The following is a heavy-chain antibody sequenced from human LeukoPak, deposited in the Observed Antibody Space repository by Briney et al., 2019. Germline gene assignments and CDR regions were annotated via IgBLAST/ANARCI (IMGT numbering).Heavy chain of an antibody. CDR2: ISSSSSYI. V-gene: IGHV3-21*01. CDR3: ARGGFKRTVADAFDI. J-gene: IGHJ3*02. Sequence: GGSLRLSCAASGFTFSSYSMNWVRQAPGKGLEWVSSISSSSSYIYYADSVKGRFTISRDNAKNSLYLQMNSLRAEDTAVYYCARGGFKRTVADAFDIWGQGTMVTVSS. CDR1: GFTFSSYS. D-gene: IGHD6-19*01.